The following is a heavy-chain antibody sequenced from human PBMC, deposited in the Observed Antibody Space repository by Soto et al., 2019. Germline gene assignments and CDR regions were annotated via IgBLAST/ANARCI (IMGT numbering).Heavy chain of an antibody. CDR1: GGSFSGYY. D-gene: IGHD3-9*01. J-gene: IGHJ4*02. V-gene: IGHV4-34*01. CDR2: INHSGST. Sequence: SETLSLTCAVYGGSFSGYYWSWIRQPPGKGLEWIGEINHSGSTNYNPSLKSRVTISVDTSKNQFSLKLSSVTAADTAVYYCARTVLRYFDWLPYFDYWGQGTLVTVSS. CDR3: ARTVLRYFDWLPYFDY.